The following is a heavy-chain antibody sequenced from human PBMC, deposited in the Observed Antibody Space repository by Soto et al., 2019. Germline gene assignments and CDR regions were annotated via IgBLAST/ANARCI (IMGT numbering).Heavy chain of an antibody. CDR2: MNPNSGNT. D-gene: IGHD5-18*01. CDR3: ARARRGYSYGSYYYYGMDV. Sequence: QVQLVQSGAEVKKPGASVKVSCKASGYTFTSYDINWVRQATGQGLEWMGWMNPNSGNTGYAQKFQGRVTMTRNTSISTAYMELSSLRSEDTAVYYCARARRGYSYGSYYYYGMDVWGQGNTVTVSS. J-gene: IGHJ6*02. CDR1: GYTFTSYD. V-gene: IGHV1-8*01.